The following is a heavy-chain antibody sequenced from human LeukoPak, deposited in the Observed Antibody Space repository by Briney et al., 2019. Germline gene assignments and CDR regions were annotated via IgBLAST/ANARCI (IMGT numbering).Heavy chain of an antibody. CDR2: ISSTSTST. Sequence: PGGSLRLSCAASGFTFSSDSMNWVRQAPGKGLEWVSYISSTSTSTYYADSAKGRFTISRDNAQNSLYLQMNSLGDDDTAVYYCARSRSGYYIAYWSQGTLVTVSS. J-gene: IGHJ4*02. V-gene: IGHV3-48*02. CDR1: GFTFSSDS. CDR3: ARSRSGYYIAY. D-gene: IGHD3-22*01.